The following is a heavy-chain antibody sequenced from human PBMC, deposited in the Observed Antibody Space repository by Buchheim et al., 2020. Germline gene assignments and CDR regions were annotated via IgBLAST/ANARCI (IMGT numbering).Heavy chain of an antibody. V-gene: IGHV3-48*01. CDR1: GFTFSSYS. Sequence: EVQLVESGGGLVQPGGSLRLSCAASGFTFSSYSMNWVRQAPGKGLEWVSYISSSSSTMYYANSVKGRFTISRDNAKNSLYLQMNSLRAEDTAVYYCARSPPGIAVAAIQHWGQGTL. J-gene: IGHJ1*01. D-gene: IGHD6-19*01. CDR3: ARSPPGIAVAAIQH. CDR2: ISSSSSTM.